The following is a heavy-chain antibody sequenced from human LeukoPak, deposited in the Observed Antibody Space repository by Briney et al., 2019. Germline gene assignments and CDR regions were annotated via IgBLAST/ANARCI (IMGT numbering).Heavy chain of an antibody. D-gene: IGHD6-6*01. J-gene: IGHJ3*01. V-gene: IGHV3-7*03. CDR3: ARSSYSSSSSV. CDR2: INSDGSEG. Sequence: QPGGSLRLSCAVSGFTCSGFWMSWSRPAPGKGLEWVASINSDGSEGYYADVVKGRFTISRDNAKNSLYLQINSLRAEDTAVYYCARSSYSSSSSVWGQGTMVTVSS. CDR1: GFTCSGFW.